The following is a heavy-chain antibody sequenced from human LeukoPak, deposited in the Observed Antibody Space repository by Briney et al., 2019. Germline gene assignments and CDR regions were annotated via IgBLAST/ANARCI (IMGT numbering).Heavy chain of an antibody. J-gene: IGHJ4*02. CDR3: AKGVGSYGSFAAPCY. CDR2: ISYDGSNK. CDR1: GFTFSSYG. Sequence: GGSLSLSCAASGFTFSSYGMHCVREAPGKGLEGVAVISYDGSNKYYADSVKGRFTISRDNSKNTLYLQMNSLRAEDTAVYYCAKGVGSYGSFAAPCYWGQGTLVTVSS. V-gene: IGHV3-30*18. D-gene: IGHD5-18*01.